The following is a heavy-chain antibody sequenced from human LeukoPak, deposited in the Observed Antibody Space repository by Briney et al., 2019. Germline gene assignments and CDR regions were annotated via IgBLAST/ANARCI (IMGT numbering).Heavy chain of an antibody. V-gene: IGHV3-49*04. D-gene: IGHD3-22*01. Sequence: GRSLRLSCTASGFTFGDYAVSWVRQAPGKGLEWVGFIGSKAYGGTTEYAASVEGRFIISRDDSRGVAYLQMNSLKTEDTAVYYCGSSTGYYSDYFDYWGKGTLVTVSS. CDR3: GSSTGYYSDYFDY. CDR1: GFTFGDYA. J-gene: IGHJ4*02. CDR2: IGSKAYGGTT.